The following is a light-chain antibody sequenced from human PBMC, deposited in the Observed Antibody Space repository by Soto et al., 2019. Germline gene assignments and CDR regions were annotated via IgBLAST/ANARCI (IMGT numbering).Light chain of an antibody. J-gene: IGKJ4*01. CDR3: QHYNTYLVT. CDR2: YAS. Sequence: DIQLTQSPSVPSASVGDTVTITCRASQALSNYLAWYQQKPGKAPDLLIYYASTLQSGVPSRFSGSGSGTEFTLTISSLQPEDFATYYCQHYNTYLVTFGGGTKVDI. CDR1: QALSNY. V-gene: IGKV1-9*01.